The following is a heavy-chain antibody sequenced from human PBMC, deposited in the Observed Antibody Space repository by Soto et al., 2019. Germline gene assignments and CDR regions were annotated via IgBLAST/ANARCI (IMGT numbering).Heavy chain of an antibody. J-gene: IGHJ6*02. D-gene: IGHD6-25*01. CDR3: ARLRAAAATDYYYYGVDV. Sequence: GESLKISCKGSAYSFSNYWITWVRQMPGKGLEWMGRIDPSDSYTSYSPSFQGHVTISADQSVSTAYLQWISLKASDTAIYYCARLRAAAATDYYYYGVDVWGQGTTVTVSS. V-gene: IGHV5-10-1*01. CDR1: AYSFSNYW. CDR2: IDPSDSYT.